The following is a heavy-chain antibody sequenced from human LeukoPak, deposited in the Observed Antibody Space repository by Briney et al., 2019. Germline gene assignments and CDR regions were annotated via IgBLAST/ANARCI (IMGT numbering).Heavy chain of an antibody. D-gene: IGHD3-22*01. CDR1: GASISSTNYY. V-gene: IGHV4-39*07. CDR3: ARDYSFYDNSGFSVGDYFHYYTMDV. CDR2: IYYSGSA. J-gene: IGHJ6*02. Sequence: PSETLSLTCTVSGASISSTNYYWGWIRQPPGTGLEWIGSIYYSGSAYFNPSLTSRVTISVDTSKNQFSLKLTSVTAADTAVYYCARDYSFYDNSGFSVGDYFHYYTMDVWGQGTTVTVS.